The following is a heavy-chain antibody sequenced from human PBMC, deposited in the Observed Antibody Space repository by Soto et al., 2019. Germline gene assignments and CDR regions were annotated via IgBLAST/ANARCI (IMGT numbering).Heavy chain of an antibody. CDR1: AYTFTTYG. V-gene: IGHV1-18*04. D-gene: IGHD3-10*01. CDR3: ARDNRKELWVEGLNAMDV. Sequence: QVQLVQSGPEVKKPGASVKVSCKDSAYTFTTYGISWVRQAPGQGLEWMGWISGYNGQTNAPQNFRGRGTLTTDTSTSTAYIELRSLRSDDTAMYYCARDNRKELWVEGLNAMDVWGQGTTVTVSS. CDR2: ISGYNGQT. J-gene: IGHJ6*02.